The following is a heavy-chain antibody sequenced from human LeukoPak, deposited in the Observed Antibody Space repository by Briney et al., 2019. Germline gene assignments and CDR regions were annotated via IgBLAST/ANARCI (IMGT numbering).Heavy chain of an antibody. J-gene: IGHJ4*02. D-gene: IGHD3-22*01. Sequence: ASVKVSCKASGYTFTSYGISWVRQATGQGLEWMGWMNPNSGNTGYAQKFQGRVTMTRNTSISTAYMELSSLRSEDTAVYYCARGRPYYYDSSGYYYKDYWGQGTLVTVSS. CDR1: GYTFTSYG. CDR3: ARGRPYYYDSSGYYYKDY. V-gene: IGHV1-8*02. CDR2: MNPNSGNT.